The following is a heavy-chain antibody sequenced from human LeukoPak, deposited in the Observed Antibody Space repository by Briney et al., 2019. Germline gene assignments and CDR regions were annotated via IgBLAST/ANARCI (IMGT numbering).Heavy chain of an antibody. Sequence: ASVKVSFKGSGYTFTNYDINWGRQAPGQGLEGMGWMNPNSGNTGYAQKFQGRVTITRNTSISTAYMELSSLRSEDTAVYYCARGGWFGDYYYYGMDVWGQGTTVTVSS. D-gene: IGHD3-10*01. CDR2: MNPNSGNT. J-gene: IGHJ6*02. CDR1: GYTFTNYD. V-gene: IGHV1-8*01. CDR3: ARGGWFGDYYYYGMDV.